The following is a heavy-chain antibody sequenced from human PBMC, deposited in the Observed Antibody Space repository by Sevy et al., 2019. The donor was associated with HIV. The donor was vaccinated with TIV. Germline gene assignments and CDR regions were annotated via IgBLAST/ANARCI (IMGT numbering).Heavy chain of an antibody. Sequence: ETLSLTCTVSGGSVRSSSYYWAWIRQPPGKGLECIGTIYYTGTTSYIPSLKSRLTISVDKSKNQLSLKLSSVTAAGTATYYCARQEYSSSPFDPWGQGALVTVSS. CDR2: IYYTGTT. CDR1: GGSVRSSSYY. V-gene: IGHV4-39*01. CDR3: ARQEYSSSPFDP. J-gene: IGHJ5*02. D-gene: IGHD6-13*01.